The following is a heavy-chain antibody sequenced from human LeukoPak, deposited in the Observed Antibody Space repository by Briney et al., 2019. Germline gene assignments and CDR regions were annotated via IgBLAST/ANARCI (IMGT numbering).Heavy chain of an antibody. J-gene: IGHJ5*02. Sequence: GGSLRLSCAASGFTFSSYAMSWVRQAPGKGLEWVSAISGSGGSTYYADSVKGRFTISRDNSKNTLYLQMNSLRAEYTAVYYCAKDYSAYYDFWVRFDPWGQGTLVTVSS. CDR2: ISGSGGST. D-gene: IGHD3-3*01. V-gene: IGHV3-23*01. CDR1: GFTFSSYA. CDR3: AKDYSAYYDFWVRFDP.